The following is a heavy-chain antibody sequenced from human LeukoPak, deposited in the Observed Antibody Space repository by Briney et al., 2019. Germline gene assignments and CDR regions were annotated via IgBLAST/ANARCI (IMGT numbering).Heavy chain of an antibody. J-gene: IGHJ4*02. Sequence: GESLKISCKGSGYSFTSYWIGWVRQMPGKGLEWMGIIYPDDSDTRYSPSFQGQVTISADKSISTAYLQWSSLKASDTAMYYCARPAKGYCSSTSCYEGSYFDYWGQGTLVTVSS. CDR1: GYSFTSYW. V-gene: IGHV5-51*01. CDR3: ARPAKGYCSSTSCYEGSYFDY. CDR2: IYPDDSDT. D-gene: IGHD2-2*01.